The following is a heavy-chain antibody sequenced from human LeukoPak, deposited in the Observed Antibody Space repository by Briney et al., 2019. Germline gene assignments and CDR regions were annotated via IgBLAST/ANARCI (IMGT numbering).Heavy chain of an antibody. Sequence: SETLSLTCTVSGGSIGSYYWSWIRQPPGKGLEWIGYIYYSGSTNYNPSLKSRVTISVDTSKNQFSLKLSSVTAADTAVYYCARGRDGYNYGAFDIWGQGTMVTVSS. D-gene: IGHD5-24*01. V-gene: IGHV4-59*01. CDR1: GGSIGSYY. CDR3: ARGRDGYNYGAFDI. CDR2: IYYSGST. J-gene: IGHJ3*02.